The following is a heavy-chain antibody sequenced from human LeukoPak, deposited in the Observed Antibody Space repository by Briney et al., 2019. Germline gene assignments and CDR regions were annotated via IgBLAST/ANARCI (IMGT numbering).Heavy chain of an antibody. V-gene: IGHV1-69*13. Sequence: SVKVSCAASRGTFNNYAINWVRQGPGQGLEWMGGIIPLLHTADYAQKFRGRVTITADDSTSTAYMEMSSLRPEDTAVYYCATASGSDNWFDPWGQGTLVTVSS. CDR3: ATASGSDNWFDP. D-gene: IGHD3-10*01. J-gene: IGHJ5*02. CDR2: IIPLLHTA. CDR1: RGTFNNYA.